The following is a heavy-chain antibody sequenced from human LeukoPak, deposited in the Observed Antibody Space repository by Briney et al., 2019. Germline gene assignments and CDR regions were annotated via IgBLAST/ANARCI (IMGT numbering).Heavy chain of an antibody. CDR2: IIPILGIA. V-gene: IGHV1-69*04. Sequence: GASVKVSCKASGGTFSSYAISWVRQAPGQGLEWMGRIIPILGIANYAQKFQGRVTITADKSTSTAYMELSSLRSEDTAVYYCARRESLWWLQHPLDYWGQGTLVTVSS. CDR1: GGTFSSYA. CDR3: ARRESLWWLQHPLDY. J-gene: IGHJ4*02. D-gene: IGHD5-12*01.